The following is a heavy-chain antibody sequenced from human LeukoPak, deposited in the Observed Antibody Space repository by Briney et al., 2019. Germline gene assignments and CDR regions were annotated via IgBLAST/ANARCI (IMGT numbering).Heavy chain of an antibody. Sequence: PGGSLRLSCAASGFTLSSYAMSWVRQAPGKGLEWVSLISGNAGSTYYADSVKGRFTISRDNSKNTLYLQMNSLRAEDTAVYYCARDRCSGGSCYYYYGMDVWGQGTTVTVSS. CDR2: ISGNAGST. V-gene: IGHV3-23*01. J-gene: IGHJ6*02. CDR1: GFTLSSYA. CDR3: ARDRCSGGSCYYYYGMDV. D-gene: IGHD2-15*01.